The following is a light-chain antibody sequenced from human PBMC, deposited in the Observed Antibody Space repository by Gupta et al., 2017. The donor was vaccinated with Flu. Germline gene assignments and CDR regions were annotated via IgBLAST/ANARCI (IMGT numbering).Light chain of an antibody. CDR2: QDV. CDR1: NVGDKY. J-gene: IGLJ3*02. V-gene: IGLV3-1*01. Sequence: SPGQTPTITCSGDNVGDKYICWYQQKPGQPPVWVIYQDVNRPSGIPDRFSGANSGDTATLYITGAQAVDEAAYYCQAYDRGSEVFGGGTNLTV. CDR3: QAYDRGSEV.